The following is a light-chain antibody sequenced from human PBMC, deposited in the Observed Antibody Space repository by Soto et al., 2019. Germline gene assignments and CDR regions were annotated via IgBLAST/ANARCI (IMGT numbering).Light chain of an antibody. J-gene: IGKJ5*01. CDR1: QSVSNY. CDR3: QQRSDWPIT. Sequence: EIVLTQFPVTLSLSPGQRGTLSCEASQSVSNYLAWYQQKPGQAPRLVIYDVSTRATGVPARFSGSGSGTDLTLTITSLEPEDFAVYSCQQRSDWPITXGQGTRLEIK. V-gene: IGKV3-11*01. CDR2: DVS.